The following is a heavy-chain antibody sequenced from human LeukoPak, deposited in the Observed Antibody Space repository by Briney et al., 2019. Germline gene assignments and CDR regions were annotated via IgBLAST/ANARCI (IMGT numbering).Heavy chain of an antibody. CDR3: ARGPILTGKSTTPRAFDV. CDR2: IYYSGST. CDR1: GGSISSYY. J-gene: IGHJ3*01. V-gene: IGHV4-59*12. Sequence: SETLSLTCTVSGGSISSYYWSWIRQPPGKGLEWIGYIYYSGSTNYNPSLKSRVTISVDTSKNQFSLKLSSVTAADMAVYFCARGPILTGKSTTPRAFDVWGQGTMVAVSS. D-gene: IGHD3-9*01.